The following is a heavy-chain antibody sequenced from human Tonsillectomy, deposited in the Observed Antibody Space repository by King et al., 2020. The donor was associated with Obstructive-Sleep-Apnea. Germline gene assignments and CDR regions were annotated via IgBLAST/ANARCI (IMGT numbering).Heavy chain of an antibody. V-gene: IGHV3-30*02. D-gene: IGHD6-19*01. J-gene: IGHJ4*02. CDR2: IWDDGSIK. CDR3: ARARSVAHPNDY. CDR1: GFTFRSYG. Sequence: VQLVESGGGVVQPGGSLRLSCAASGFTFRSYGIHWVRQAPGKGLEGVTFIWDDGSIKYYADSVKGRCTISRDNSKNTLSLQMNSLRAEDTAVYYCARARSVAHPNDYWGQGTLVTVSS.